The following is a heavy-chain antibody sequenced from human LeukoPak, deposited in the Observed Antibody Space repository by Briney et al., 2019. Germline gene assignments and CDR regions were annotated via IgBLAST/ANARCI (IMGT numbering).Heavy chain of an antibody. CDR2: IYTSGST. CDR3: ARVSYCSGGSCYRVSWFDP. J-gene: IGHJ5*01. CDR1: GGSISSGSYY. D-gene: IGHD2-15*01. V-gene: IGHV4-61*02. Sequence: SQTLSLTCTVSGGSISSGSYYWSWIRQPAGKGLEWIGRIYTSGSTNYNPSLKSQVTISVDTSKNQFSLKLSSVTAADTAVYYCARVSYCSGGSCYRVSWFDPWAKEPWSPSPQ.